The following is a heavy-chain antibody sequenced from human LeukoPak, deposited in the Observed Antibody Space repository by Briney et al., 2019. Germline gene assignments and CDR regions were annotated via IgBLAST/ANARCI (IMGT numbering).Heavy chain of an antibody. J-gene: IGHJ4*02. CDR1: GFTFSSYA. Sequence: PGGSLRLSCAASGFTFSSYAMSWVRQAPGKGLEWVSTINNGGGSTYYADSVKGRFTISRDNSKNTLYLQMNSLRAEDTAIYYCAKDRAVYSNYFDYWGQGTLVTVSS. V-gene: IGHV3-23*01. CDR2: INNGGGST. D-gene: IGHD4-11*01. CDR3: AKDRAVYSNYFDY.